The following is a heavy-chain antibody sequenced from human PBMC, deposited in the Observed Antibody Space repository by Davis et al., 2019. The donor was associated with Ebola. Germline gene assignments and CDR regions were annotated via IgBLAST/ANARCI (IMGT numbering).Heavy chain of an antibody. J-gene: IGHJ5*02. CDR1: GGSVSSGSYY. V-gene: IGHV4-61*01. CDR2: IYYSGST. Sequence: PSETLSLTCTVSGGSVSSGSYYWSWIRQPPGKGLEWIGYIYYSGSTNYNPSLKSRVTISVDTSKNQFSLKLSSVTAADTAVYYCARELRWEGSNWFDPWGQGTLVTVSS. CDR3: ARELRWEGSNWFDP. D-gene: IGHD4-23*01.